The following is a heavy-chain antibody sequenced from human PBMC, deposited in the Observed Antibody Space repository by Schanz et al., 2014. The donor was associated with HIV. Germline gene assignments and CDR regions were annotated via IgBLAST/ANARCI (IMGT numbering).Heavy chain of an antibody. D-gene: IGHD3-3*02. CDR3: ARAAFSGECYYGMDV. CDR1: GGTFSIYA. CDR2: IIPIFGTA. J-gene: IGHJ6*02. Sequence: QVQLVQSGAEVKKPGSSVKVSCKASGGTFSIYAISWVRQAPGQGLEWMGGIIPIFGTANYAQKLQGRVTIIADESSRSAYMELSSLRSADTAVYFCARAAFSGECYYGMDVWGQGTTVTVSS. V-gene: IGHV1-69*01.